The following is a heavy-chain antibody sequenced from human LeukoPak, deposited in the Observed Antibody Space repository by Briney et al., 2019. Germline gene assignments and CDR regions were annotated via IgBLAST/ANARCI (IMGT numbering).Heavy chain of an antibody. J-gene: IGHJ4*02. V-gene: IGHV3-64*02. D-gene: IGHD3-10*01. CDR2: ISSNGGST. CDR1: GFTFRVSV. CDR3: ARYLSGGGFDY. Sequence: GGSLRLSCAASGFTFRVSVMHWVRQAPGKGLEYVSVISSNGGSTSYADSVKGRFTISRDNSKNTLYLQIDSLGVEDMAVYYCARYLSGGGFDYWGQGTLVTVSS.